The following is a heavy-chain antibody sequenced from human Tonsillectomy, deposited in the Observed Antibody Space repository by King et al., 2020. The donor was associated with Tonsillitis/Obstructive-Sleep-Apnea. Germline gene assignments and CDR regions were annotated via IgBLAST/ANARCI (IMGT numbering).Heavy chain of an antibody. D-gene: IGHD3-10*01. CDR1: GFTCSGYS. J-gene: IGHJ4*02. CDR2: ISSSSSYI. Sequence: VQLVESGGGLVKPGGSLRLSCVASGFTCSGYSMNWVRQAPGKGLEWVSSISSSSSYIYYADSLKGRFTISRDNAKNSLFLQMNSLRAEDTAVYYCVRVVTSGSSWGQGTLVTVSS. V-gene: IGHV3-21*01. CDR3: VRVVTSGSS.